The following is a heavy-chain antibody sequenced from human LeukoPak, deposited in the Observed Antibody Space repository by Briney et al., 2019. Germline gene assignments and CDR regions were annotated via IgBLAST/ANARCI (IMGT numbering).Heavy chain of an antibody. CDR3: ARATYDFWSGYYHYYMDV. CDR2: IYYSGST. CDR1: GGSISSGGYY. D-gene: IGHD3-3*01. V-gene: IGHV4-31*03. J-gene: IGHJ6*03. Sequence: SETLSLTCTVSGGSISSGGYYWSWIRQHPGKGLEWIGYIYYSGSTNYNPSLKSRVTISVDTSKNQFSLKLSSVTAADTAVYYCARATYDFWSGYYHYYMDVWGKGTTVTVSS.